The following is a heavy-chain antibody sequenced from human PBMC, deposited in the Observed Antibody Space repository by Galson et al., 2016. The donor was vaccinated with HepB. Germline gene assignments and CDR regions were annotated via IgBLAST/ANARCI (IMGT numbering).Heavy chain of an antibody. D-gene: IGHD5-24*01. CDR1: GGSLSSRSFY. Sequence: SETLSLTCSVSGGSLSSRSFYWGWVRQPAGKGLEWIGNVHYSGPTFYNASLRSRVTIAVDPPKNPFSLRLTSVTAADTAVYYCARTMATRTQYFEYWGHGILVIVSS. CDR3: ARTMATRTQYFEY. V-gene: IGHV4-39*01. J-gene: IGHJ4*01. CDR2: VHYSGPT.